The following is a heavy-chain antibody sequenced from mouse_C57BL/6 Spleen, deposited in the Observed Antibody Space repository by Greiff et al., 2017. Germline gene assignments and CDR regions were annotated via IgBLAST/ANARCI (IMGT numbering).Heavy chain of an antibody. D-gene: IGHD1-1*01. CDR3: SRDSYGSILYFAY. CDR1: GFNIKNTY. V-gene: IGHV14-3*01. CDR2: IDPANGNT. Sequence: EVQLQQSVAELVRPGASVKLSCTASGFNIKNTYMHWVKQRPEQGLEWIGRIDPANGNTKYAPKFQGKATITADTSSNTAYLQLSSLTSEDTAIYYGSRDSYGSILYFAYWGQGTTLTVSS. J-gene: IGHJ2*01.